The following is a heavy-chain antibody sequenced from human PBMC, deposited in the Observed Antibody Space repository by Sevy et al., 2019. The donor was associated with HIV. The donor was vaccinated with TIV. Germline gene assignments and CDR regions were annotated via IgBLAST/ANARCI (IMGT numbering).Heavy chain of an antibody. Sequence: GGSLRLSCAASGFIFSNFGMHWVRQVPGKGLEWVTFIRYDGSDKYYAASVKGRFTISRDDSKNTLYLQMDSLRAEDTAIYYCAKDLAGPGRRYFDYWGQRTLVTVSS. V-gene: IGHV3-30*02. CDR2: IRYDGSDK. CDR3: AKDLAGPGRRYFDY. CDR1: GFIFSNFG. D-gene: IGHD6-13*01. J-gene: IGHJ4*02.